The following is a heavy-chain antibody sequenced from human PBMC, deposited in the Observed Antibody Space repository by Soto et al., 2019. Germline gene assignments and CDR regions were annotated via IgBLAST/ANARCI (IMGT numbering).Heavy chain of an antibody. Sequence: QVQLQESGPGLVKPSETLSLTCTVSGGSISSYYWSWIRQPAGKGLEWIGRFYNSGSTNYNPSLTCRFTIAVATAKHQHTLNQSAVTAADTAVYYCARDTIVVVPAFIRLSYYYGLDVWGQGTTVTVSS. CDR3: ARDTIVVVPAFIRLSYYYGLDV. V-gene: IGHV4-4*07. J-gene: IGHJ6*02. D-gene: IGHD2-2*01. CDR2: FYNSGST. CDR1: GGSISSYY.